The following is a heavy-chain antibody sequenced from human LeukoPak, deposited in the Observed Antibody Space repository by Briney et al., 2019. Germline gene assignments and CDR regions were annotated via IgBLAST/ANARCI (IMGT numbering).Heavy chain of an antibody. CDR3: ARLYGSGSPHDY. V-gene: IGHV1-2*02. CDR2: INPNSGGT. Sequence: ASVKVSCKASGYTFTGYYMHWVRQAPGQGLEWMGWINPNSGGTNYAQKFQGRVTMTRDTSISTAYMELSRLRSDDTAVYYCARLYGSGSPHDYWGQGTLVTVSS. CDR1: GYTFTGYY. D-gene: IGHD3-10*01. J-gene: IGHJ4*02.